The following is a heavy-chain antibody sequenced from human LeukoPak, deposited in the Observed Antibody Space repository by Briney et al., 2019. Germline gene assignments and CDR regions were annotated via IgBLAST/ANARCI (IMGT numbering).Heavy chain of an antibody. J-gene: IGHJ4*02. D-gene: IGHD1-1*01. V-gene: IGHV4-28*01. CDR2: IYYSGGT. Sequence: PSDALSLTCAVSGYSISSSNWWGWIRQSPGKGLEWIGYIYYSGGTYYNPSLKSRVTMSVDTSKNQFSLELSSVTAVDTAVYYCTRKTTTETYYEDWGQGTLVIVSS. CDR1: GYSISSSNW. CDR3: TRKTTTETYYED.